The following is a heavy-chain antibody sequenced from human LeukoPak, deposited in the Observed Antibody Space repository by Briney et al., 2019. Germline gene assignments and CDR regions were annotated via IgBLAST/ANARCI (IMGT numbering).Heavy chain of an antibody. V-gene: IGHV4-39*07. CDR2: IYYSGST. CDR1: GGSISSSSYY. Sequence: SETLSLTCTVSGGSISSSSYYWGWIRQPPGKGLEWIGSIYYSGSTYHNPSLKSRVTISVDTSKNQFSLKLSSVTAADTAVYYCARDPTTVDIVATASFDYWGQGTLVTVSS. CDR3: ARDPTTVDIVATASFDY. D-gene: IGHD5-12*01. J-gene: IGHJ4*02.